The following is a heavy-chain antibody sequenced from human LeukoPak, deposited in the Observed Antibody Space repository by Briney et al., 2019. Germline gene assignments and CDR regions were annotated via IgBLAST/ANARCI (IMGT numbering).Heavy chain of an antibody. J-gene: IGHJ6*03. CDR1: GFTFSNAW. Sequence: GGSLRLSCAAPGFTFSNAWMNWVRQAPGKGLEWVGRIKSTTDGGTTDYAAPVKGRFTISREDSESTLFLQMNSLKIEDTAVYYCTTSSYSSGLHYYYYYYMDVWGKGTTVTVSS. V-gene: IGHV3-15*01. D-gene: IGHD6-19*01. CDR3: TTSSYSSGLHYYYYYYMDV. CDR2: IKSTTDGGTT.